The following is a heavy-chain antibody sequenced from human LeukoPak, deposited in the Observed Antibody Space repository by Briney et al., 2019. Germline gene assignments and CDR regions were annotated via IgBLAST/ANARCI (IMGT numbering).Heavy chain of an antibody. CDR2: ISAYNGNT. CDR3: AGRYSYDNWFDP. V-gene: IGHV1-18*01. D-gene: IGHD5-18*01. J-gene: IGHJ5*02. Sequence: ASVKVPCKASGYTFTSYGISWVRQAPGQGLEWMGWISAYNGNTNYAQKLQGRVTMTTDTSTSTAYMELRGLRSDDTAVYCCAGRYSYDNWFDPWGQGTLVTVSS. CDR1: GYTFTSYG.